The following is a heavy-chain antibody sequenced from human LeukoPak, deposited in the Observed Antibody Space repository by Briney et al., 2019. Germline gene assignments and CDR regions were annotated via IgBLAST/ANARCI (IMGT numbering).Heavy chain of an antibody. CDR2: TYYSGNT. D-gene: IGHD3-22*01. CDR3: TRGRAYYDSTGYYY. CDR1: GGSMTNYY. V-gene: IGHV4-59*01. Sequence: PSETLSLTCTVSGGSMTNYYWTWIRQSPGKGLEWIGHTYYSGNTNYNPSLKSRVTISIDTSKNQFSLKLSSVTAADTAVYYCTRGRAYYDSTGYYYWGRGILVTFSS. J-gene: IGHJ4*02.